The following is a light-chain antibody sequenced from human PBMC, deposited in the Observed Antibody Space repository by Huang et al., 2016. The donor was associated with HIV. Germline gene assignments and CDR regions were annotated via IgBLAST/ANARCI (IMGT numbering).Light chain of an antibody. Sequence: DMQMTQSPSSLSASVGDKVTITCQVSQDIRYHLNWYQQKPGKAPKLLIYDASNLERGVPSRFSGSGSGTDFSFTISSLQPEDFATYYCQQYDKFLFFDPGTRVDMK. CDR2: DAS. V-gene: IGKV1-33*01. CDR1: QDIRYH. J-gene: IGKJ3*01. CDR3: QQYDKFLF.